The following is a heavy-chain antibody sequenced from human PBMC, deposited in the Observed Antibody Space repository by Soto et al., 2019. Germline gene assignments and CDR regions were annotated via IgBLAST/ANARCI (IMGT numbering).Heavy chain of an antibody. CDR1: GYTFATYD. J-gene: IGHJ5*01. V-gene: IGHV1-8*01. D-gene: IGHD2-21*01. Sequence: QVQLVQSGAEVKTPGASVKVSCKASGYTFATYDINWVRQAPVQGLEWMGWMNPNSGNTGYAQKFQGRLTMTRDTALSVAHMELSSLRNEDTAVYYCARSDGYNFNWLDSWGQGTLVTVSA. CDR3: ARSDGYNFNWLDS. CDR2: MNPNSGNT.